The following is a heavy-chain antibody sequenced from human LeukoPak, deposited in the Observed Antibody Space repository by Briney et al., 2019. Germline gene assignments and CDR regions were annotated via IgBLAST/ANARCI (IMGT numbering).Heavy chain of an antibody. Sequence: PGGSLRLPCAASGFTFSRYWMSWVRQAPGKGLEWVANIKEDGSEKYYVDSVKGRFTISRDNAKNSLYLQMNSLRAEDTAVYYCARWGGGFDYWGQGTLVTVSS. J-gene: IGHJ4*02. CDR3: ARWGGGFDY. CDR1: GFTFSRYW. V-gene: IGHV3-7*04. D-gene: IGHD3-16*01. CDR2: IKEDGSEK.